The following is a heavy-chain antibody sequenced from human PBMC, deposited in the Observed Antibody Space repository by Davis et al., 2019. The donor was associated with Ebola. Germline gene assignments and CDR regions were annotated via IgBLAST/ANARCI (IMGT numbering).Heavy chain of an antibody. CDR2: IWYDGSNK. D-gene: IGHD3-10*01. CDR3: ARDFTMVRGVPDY. V-gene: IGHV3-33*01. CDR1: GFTFSSYG. Sequence: GSLRLSCAASGFTFSSYGMHWVRQAPGKGLEWVAVIWYDGSNKYYADSVKGRFTISRDNSKNTLYLQMNSLRAEDTAVYYCARDFTMVRGVPDYWGQGTLVTVSS. J-gene: IGHJ4*02.